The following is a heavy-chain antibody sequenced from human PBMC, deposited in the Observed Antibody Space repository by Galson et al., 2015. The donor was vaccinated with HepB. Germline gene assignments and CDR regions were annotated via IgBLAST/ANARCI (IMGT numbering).Heavy chain of an antibody. Sequence: SLRLSCAASGFTFSSYWMNWVRQAPGKGLGWVAHINQDGSSKYYVDSVKGRFTISRDNAKDSVYLQLDSLRAEDTAVYYCARRISLVRGIITKPDYYYGMDVWGQETTVNV. V-gene: IGHV3-7*03. D-gene: IGHD3-10*01. J-gene: IGHJ6*02. CDR3: ARRISLVRGIITKPDYYYGMDV. CDR1: GFTFSSYW. CDR2: INQDGSSK.